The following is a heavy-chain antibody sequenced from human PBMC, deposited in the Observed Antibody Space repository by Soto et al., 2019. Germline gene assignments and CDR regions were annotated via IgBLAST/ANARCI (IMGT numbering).Heavy chain of an antibody. V-gene: IGHV1-8*01. CDR2: MNPNNGNT. CDR3: TFTRVVVTAPDY. J-gene: IGHJ4*02. D-gene: IGHD2-15*01. Sequence: ASVKVSCKASGYTFTRYEVNWVRQATGQGLEWMGWMNPNNGNTAYAQKFQGRIAMTRNTSISTAYMELSSLRSEDTAVYYCTFTRVVVTAPDYWGQGTLVTVSS. CDR1: GYTFTRYE.